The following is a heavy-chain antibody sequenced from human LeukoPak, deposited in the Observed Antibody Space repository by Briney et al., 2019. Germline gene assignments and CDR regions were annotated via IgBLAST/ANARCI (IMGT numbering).Heavy chain of an antibody. Sequence: GESLKISCKGSGYSFTSYWIGWVRQMPGKGLEWMGIIYPGDSDTRYSPSFQGQVTISADKSISTAYLQWSSLKASDTAMYYCARPRVYSNYNYWYFDLWGRGTLVTVSS. CDR1: GYSFTSYW. CDR3: ARPRVYSNYNYWYFDL. V-gene: IGHV5-51*01. J-gene: IGHJ2*01. D-gene: IGHD4-11*01. CDR2: IYPGDSDT.